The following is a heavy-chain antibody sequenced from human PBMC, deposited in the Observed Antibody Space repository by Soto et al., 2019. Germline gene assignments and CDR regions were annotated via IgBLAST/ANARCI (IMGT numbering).Heavy chain of an antibody. D-gene: IGHD3-16*02. CDR2: ISPYTGNT. CDR1: GYIFVNYG. CDR3: VMVDNFVTPTPQDV. J-gene: IGHJ6*01. Sequence: QVQLVQSGDAVKKPGASVKVSCKASGYIFVNYGIAWVRQAQGQGLEWMGRISPYTGNTHSATKVQGRLTMTTDTSTRTAYMDLGSLTSDDTAVYYCVMVDNFVTPTPQDVWGQGTTVTVSS. V-gene: IGHV1-18*01.